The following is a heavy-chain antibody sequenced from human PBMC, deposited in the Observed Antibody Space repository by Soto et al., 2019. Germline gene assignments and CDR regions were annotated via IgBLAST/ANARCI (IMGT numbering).Heavy chain of an antibody. CDR3: ARLEGLATISYYFYF. D-gene: IGHD3-3*01. Sequence: QLQLQESGPGLVKPSETLSLTCSVSGDSINSDKYYWGWIRQPPGKGLEWIGSIYFRGNTYYNPSLQTRATISLDKSKSQFSLKLNSVTAADSAVYFCARLEGLATISYYFYFWGQGALVTVSS. J-gene: IGHJ4*02. CDR1: GDSINSDKYY. CDR2: IYFRGNT. V-gene: IGHV4-39*01.